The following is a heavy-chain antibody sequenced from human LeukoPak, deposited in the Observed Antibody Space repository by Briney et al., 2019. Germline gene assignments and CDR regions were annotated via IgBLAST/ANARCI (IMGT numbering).Heavy chain of an antibody. CDR1: GFTFGDHA. J-gene: IGHJ6*02. Sequence: PWGSLSLSCTAFGFTFGDHAMSWVRQAPGKGLEWVGFIRSKAYRGTTEYAASVKGRFTISRDDSRSIAYLQMNSLNTEDTAVYYCTRGPIHLWLYNGVDVWGQGTTVIVSS. D-gene: IGHD5-18*01. CDR3: TRGPIHLWLYNGVDV. V-gene: IGHV3-49*04. CDR2: IRSKAYRGTT.